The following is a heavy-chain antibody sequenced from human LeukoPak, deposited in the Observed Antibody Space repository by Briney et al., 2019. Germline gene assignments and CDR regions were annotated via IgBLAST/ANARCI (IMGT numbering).Heavy chain of an antibody. J-gene: IGHJ5*02. CDR3: AGLPSTVWNWFDP. CDR1: GGSISSSSYY. CDR2: IYYSGST. V-gene: IGHV4-39*01. Sequence: PSETLSLTCTVSGGSISSSSYYWGWIRQPPGKGLEWIGSIYYSGSTYYNPSLKSRVTISVDTSKNQFSLKVSSVIAADTAVYYCAGLPSTVWNWFDPWGQGTLVTVSS. D-gene: IGHD4-11*01.